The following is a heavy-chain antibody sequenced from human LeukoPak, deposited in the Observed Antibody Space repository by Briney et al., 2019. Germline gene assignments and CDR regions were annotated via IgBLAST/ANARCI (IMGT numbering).Heavy chain of an antibody. CDR1: GGSISSNDYY. Sequence: TSETLSLTCSVSGGSISSNDYYWDWIRQPPGMGLEYIGSIYYSGSTYYNPSLKSRATISVDTSKNQFSLKLSSVTAADTAVYYCAKQPHAFDNWFDPWGQGTLVTVSS. J-gene: IGHJ5*02. V-gene: IGHV4-39*01. D-gene: IGHD3-10*01. CDR2: IYYSGST. CDR3: AKQPHAFDNWFDP.